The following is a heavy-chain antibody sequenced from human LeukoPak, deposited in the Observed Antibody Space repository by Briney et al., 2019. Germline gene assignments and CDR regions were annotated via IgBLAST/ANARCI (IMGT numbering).Heavy chain of an antibody. CDR1: RYTFTSYD. J-gene: IGHJ5*02. CDR2: MNPNSGNT. D-gene: IGHD6-13*01. V-gene: IGHV1-8*01. CDR3: ARLKTAAGKNEGIDP. Sequence: ASVKVSCKASRYTFTSYDINWVRQATGQGLEWMGWMNPNSGNTGYAQKFQGRVTMTRNTSISTAYMELSSLRSEDTAVYYCARLKTAAGKNEGIDPWGQGTLVTVSS.